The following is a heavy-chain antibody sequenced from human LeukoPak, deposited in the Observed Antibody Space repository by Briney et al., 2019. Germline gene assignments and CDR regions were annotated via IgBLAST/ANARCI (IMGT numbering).Heavy chain of an antibody. D-gene: IGHD2-15*01. CDR3: AREGGEERYCSGGSCYYGMDV. CDR1: GGSISSGGYS. CDR2: IYHSGST. Sequence: SETLSLTCAVSGGSISSGGYSWSWIRQPPGKGLEWIGYIYHSGSTYHNPSLKSRVTISADRSKNQFSLKLSSVTAADTAVYYCAREGGEERYCSGGSCYYGMDVWGQGTTVTVSS. J-gene: IGHJ6*02. V-gene: IGHV4-30-2*01.